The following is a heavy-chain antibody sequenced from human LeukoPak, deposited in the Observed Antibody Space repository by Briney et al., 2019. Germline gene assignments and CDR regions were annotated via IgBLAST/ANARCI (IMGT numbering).Heavy chain of an antibody. CDR1: GFTFSSYS. CDR3: ARDRDDDSSGYYRSYFDY. CDR2: IKGDGSET. J-gene: IGHJ4*02. D-gene: IGHD3-22*01. V-gene: IGHV3-7*01. Sequence: GGSLRLSCAASGFTFSSYSMNWVRQAPGKGLEWVANIKGDGSETFYVDSVKGRFTISRDNAKNSLYLQMNSLRAEDTAVYYCARDRDDDSSGYYRSYFDYWGQGTLVTVSS.